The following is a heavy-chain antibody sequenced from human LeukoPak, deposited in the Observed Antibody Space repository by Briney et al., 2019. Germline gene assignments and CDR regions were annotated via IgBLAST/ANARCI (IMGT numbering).Heavy chain of an antibody. Sequence: GGSLRLSCAASGFTFSSYGMHWVRQAPGKGLEWVAVISYDETNKYCTESVKGRFTISRDQSKNTLYLQMNSLRVEDTAVYYCTQDVSNGYRSVYFDYWGQGILVTVSS. CDR3: TQDVSNGYRSVYFDY. CDR1: GFTFSSYG. V-gene: IGHV3-30*18. CDR2: ISYDETNK. J-gene: IGHJ4*02. D-gene: IGHD6-19*01.